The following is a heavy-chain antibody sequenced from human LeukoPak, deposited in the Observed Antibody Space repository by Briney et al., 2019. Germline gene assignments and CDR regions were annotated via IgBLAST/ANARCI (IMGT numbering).Heavy chain of an antibody. CDR1: GVSMNNYY. J-gene: IGHJ3*02. Sequence: PSETLSLTCIVSGVSMNNYYWSWIRQTPGKGLEWIAYSHNNGESRYNPSLKSRITISVYTSKSEFTLKLSSVTDADTAIYYCVRQPGSTAAFDTWGQGTMVTVS. V-gene: IGHV4-59*08. CDR3: VRQPGSTAAFDT. D-gene: IGHD5-18*01. CDR2: SHNNGES.